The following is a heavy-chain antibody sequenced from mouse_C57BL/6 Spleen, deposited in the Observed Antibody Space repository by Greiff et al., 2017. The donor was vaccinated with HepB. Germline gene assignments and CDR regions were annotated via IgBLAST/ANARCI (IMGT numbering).Heavy chain of an antibody. V-gene: IGHV1-82*01. CDR3: ARSYDYDWYFDV. CDR1: GYAFSSSW. D-gene: IGHD2-4*01. CDR2: IYPGDGDT. Sequence: VQLQQSGPELVKPGASVKISCKASGYAFSSSWMNWVKQRPGKGLEWIGRIYPGDGDTNDNGKFKGKATLTADKSSSTAYMQLSSLTSEDSAVYFCARSYDYDWYFDVWGTGTTVTVSS. J-gene: IGHJ1*03.